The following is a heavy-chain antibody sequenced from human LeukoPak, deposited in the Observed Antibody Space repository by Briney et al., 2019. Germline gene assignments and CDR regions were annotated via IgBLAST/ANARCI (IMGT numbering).Heavy chain of an antibody. V-gene: IGHV3-23*01. D-gene: IGHD2-2*02. Sequence: GGSLRLSCAASGFTFSSYAMSWVRQAPGKGLEWVSAISGSGGSTYYADSVKGRFTISRDNSKNTLYLQMNSLRAEDTAVYYSARSRTIPLDYWGQGTLVTVSS. J-gene: IGHJ4*02. CDR2: ISGSGGST. CDR3: ARSRTIPLDY. CDR1: GFTFSSYA.